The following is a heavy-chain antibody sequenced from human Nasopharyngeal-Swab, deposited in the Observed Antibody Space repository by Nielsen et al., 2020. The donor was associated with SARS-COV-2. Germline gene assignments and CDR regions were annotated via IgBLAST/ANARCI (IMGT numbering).Heavy chain of an antibody. Sequence: SETLSLTCAVYGGSFSGYYWSWFRQPPGKGLEWIGEINHSGSTNYNPSLKSRVTISVDTSKNQFSLKLSSVTAADTAVYYCARVDGIAAAFDYWGQGTLVTVSS. CDR3: ARVDGIAAAFDY. D-gene: IGHD6-13*01. CDR1: GGSFSGYY. V-gene: IGHV4-34*01. CDR2: INHSGST. J-gene: IGHJ4*02.